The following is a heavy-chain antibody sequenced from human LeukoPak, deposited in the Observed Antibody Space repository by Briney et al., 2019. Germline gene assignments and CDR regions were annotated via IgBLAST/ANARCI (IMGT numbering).Heavy chain of an antibody. Sequence: GGSLRLSCAASGFTFDDYGMSWVRQAPGKGLEWVSGINWNGGSTGYADSVKGRFTISRDNAKNSLYLQMNSLRAEDTALYYCARVDCDYVWGSYRLRVSGTYYFDYWGQGTLVTVAS. D-gene: IGHD3-16*02. V-gene: IGHV3-20*04. J-gene: IGHJ4*02. CDR1: GFTFDDYG. CDR2: INWNGGST. CDR3: ARVDCDYVWGSYRLRVSGTYYFDY.